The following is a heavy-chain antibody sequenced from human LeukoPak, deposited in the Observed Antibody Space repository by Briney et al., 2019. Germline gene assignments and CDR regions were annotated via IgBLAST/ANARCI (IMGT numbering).Heavy chain of an antibody. CDR1: GGSIIPYY. V-gene: IGHV4-59*08. Sequence: PSETLSLTCTVSGGSIIPYYWSWIRQPPGKGLEWIGYIFYSGSTNYNPSLKSRLTMSVDTSKNQFSLKLSSVTAADTAVYYCARSKYSSSWEFDYWGQGALVTVSS. CDR3: ARSKYSSSWEFDY. CDR2: IFYSGST. D-gene: IGHD6-13*01. J-gene: IGHJ4*02.